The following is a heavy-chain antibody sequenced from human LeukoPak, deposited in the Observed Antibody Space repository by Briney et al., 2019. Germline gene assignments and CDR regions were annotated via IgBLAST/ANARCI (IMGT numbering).Heavy chain of an antibody. V-gene: IGHV4-38-2*02. CDR2: IYHSGST. J-gene: IGHJ4*02. CDR1: GYSIRHGYY. D-gene: IGHD3-10*01. Sequence: SETLSLTCTVSGYSIRHGYYWGWLRQPPGKGLEWIGSIYHSGSTSYNPSLKSRVTISIDTSKNQFSLKLSSVTAADTAVYYCARHQSGYYYGSGSALDYWGQGTLVTVSS. CDR3: ARHQSGYYYGSGSALDY.